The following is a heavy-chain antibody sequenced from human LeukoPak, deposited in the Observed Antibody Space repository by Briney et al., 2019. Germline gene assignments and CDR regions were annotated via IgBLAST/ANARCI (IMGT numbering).Heavy chain of an antibody. J-gene: IGHJ3*02. D-gene: IGHD5-24*01. CDR1: GFTFSDYW. CDR2: IDASGST. Sequence: GSLRLSCAASGFTFSDYWMSWIRQPAGRGLEWIGRIDASGSTNYNPSLKSRVTMSVDSSKNQFSLKVSSVTAADTAVYYCARKDGDIWGQGTMVTVSS. CDR3: ARKDGDI. V-gene: IGHV4-4*07.